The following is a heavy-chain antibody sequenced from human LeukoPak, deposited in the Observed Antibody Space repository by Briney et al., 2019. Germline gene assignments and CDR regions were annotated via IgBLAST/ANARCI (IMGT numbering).Heavy chain of an antibody. CDR1: GGSFSGYY. V-gene: IGHV4-34*01. J-gene: IGHJ4*02. D-gene: IGHD3-3*01. CDR3: ARGFTGLRFSTSALYYFDY. CDR2: INHSGST. Sequence: PSETLSLTCAVYGGSFSGYYWSWIRQPPGKGLEWIGEINHSGSTNYNPSLKSRVTISVDTSKNQFSLKLSSVTAADTAVYYCARGFTGLRFSTSALYYFDYWGQGTLVTVSS.